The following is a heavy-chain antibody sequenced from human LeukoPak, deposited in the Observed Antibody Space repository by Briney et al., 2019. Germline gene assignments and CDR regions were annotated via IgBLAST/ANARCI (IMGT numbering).Heavy chain of an antibody. CDR2: IYYSGST. CDR3: ARYSSSAPESDY. CDR1: GGSISSSSYY. Sequence: SETLSLTCTVSGGSISSSSYYWGWIRQPPGKGLEWIGSIYYSGSTYYNPSLKSRVTISVDTSKNQFSLKLSSVTAADTAVYYCARYSSSAPESDYWGQGTLVTVSS. D-gene: IGHD6-13*01. J-gene: IGHJ4*02. V-gene: IGHV4-39*07.